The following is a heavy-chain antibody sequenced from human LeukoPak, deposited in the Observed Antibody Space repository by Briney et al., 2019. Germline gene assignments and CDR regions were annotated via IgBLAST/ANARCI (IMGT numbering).Heavy chain of an antibody. V-gene: IGHV1-8*03. J-gene: IGHJ3*02. CDR1: GYTFTSYD. D-gene: IGHD4-17*01. CDR3: ARGRKHGVDAFDI. CDR2: MNPNSGNT. Sequence: ASVKVSCKASGYTFTSYDINWVRQATGQGLEWMGWMNPNSGNTGYARKFQGRVTITRNTSISTAYMELSSLRSEDTAVYYCARGRKHGVDAFDIWGQGTMVTVSS.